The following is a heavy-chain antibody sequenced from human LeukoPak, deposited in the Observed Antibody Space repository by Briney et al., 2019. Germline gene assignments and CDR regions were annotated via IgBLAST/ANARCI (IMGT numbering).Heavy chain of an antibody. Sequence: ASVKVSCKASGYTFNTYYLHWVRQAPGQGLEWMGIFHPSGTSTTYAQKFQGGVTMTKDTSTNTVYMELSSLRSEDTAVYYCARSIPTRCFDYWGQGTLVTVSS. CDR3: ARSIPTRCFDY. V-gene: IGHV1-46*02. D-gene: IGHD6-6*01. J-gene: IGHJ4*02. CDR2: FHPSGTST. CDR1: GYTFNTYY.